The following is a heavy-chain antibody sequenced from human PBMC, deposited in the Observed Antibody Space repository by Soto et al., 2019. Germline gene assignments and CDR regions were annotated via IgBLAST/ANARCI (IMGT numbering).Heavy chain of an antibody. CDR2: ISGSDNTT. Sequence: PGGSLRLSCAASGFTFSSYAMSWVRQAPGKGLEWVSAISGSDNTTYYADSVKGRFTISRDNSKNTLYLQMNSLRADDTALHYCAPMGVWGQGTTVTVSS. J-gene: IGHJ6*02. V-gene: IGHV3-23*01. CDR3: APMGV. CDR1: GFTFSSYA.